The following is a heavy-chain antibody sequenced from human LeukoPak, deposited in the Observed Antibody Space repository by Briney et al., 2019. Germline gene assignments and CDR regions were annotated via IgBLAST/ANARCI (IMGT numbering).Heavy chain of an antibody. J-gene: IGHJ4*02. CDR2: IYYSGTT. CDR3: ARGVYIAAAQYGY. V-gene: IGHV4-59*01. CDR1: GGSISSYY. D-gene: IGHD6-13*01. Sequence: PSETLSFTCTVSGGSISSYYWSWIRQPPGKGLEWIGCIYYSGTTNYNPSLKSRVTISVDTSKNQFSLKLSSVTAADTAVYYCARGVYIAAAQYGYWGQGTLVTVSS.